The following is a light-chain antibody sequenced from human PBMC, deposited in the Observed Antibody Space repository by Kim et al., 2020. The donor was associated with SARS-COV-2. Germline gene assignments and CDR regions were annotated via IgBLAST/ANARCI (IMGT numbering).Light chain of an antibody. V-gene: IGLV1-40*01. CDR3: QSYDSSLTGLYV. CDR1: YSNIGAGYD. Sequence: QSVLTQPPSVSGAPGQRVTISCTGSYSNIGAGYDVQWYQQLPGTAAKLLIYGNSNRPSGIPDRFSGSESGASASLTITGLQAEDEADYYCQSYDSSLTGLYVFGTGTKVTVL. J-gene: IGLJ1*01. CDR2: GNS.